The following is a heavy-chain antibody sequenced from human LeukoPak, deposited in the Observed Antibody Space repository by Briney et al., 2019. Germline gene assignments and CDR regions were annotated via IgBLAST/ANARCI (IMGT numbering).Heavy chain of an antibody. CDR2: ISSSGSTI. Sequence: GGSLRLSCAASGFTFSSYEMIWVRQAPGKGLEWVSYISSSGSTIYYADSVKGRFTISRDNAKNSLYLQMNSLRAEDTAVYYCASFYGDFDYWGQGTLVTVPS. J-gene: IGHJ4*02. D-gene: IGHD4-17*01. CDR3: ASFYGDFDY. V-gene: IGHV3-48*03. CDR1: GFTFSSYE.